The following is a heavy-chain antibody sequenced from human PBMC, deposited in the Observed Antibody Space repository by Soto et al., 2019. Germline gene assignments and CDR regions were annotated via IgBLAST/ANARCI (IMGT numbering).Heavy chain of an antibody. V-gene: IGHV4-59*08. CDR2: IYYSGST. CDR3: ARRREQWLGPGLLDI. D-gene: IGHD6-19*01. Sequence: QVQLQESGPGLVKPSETLSLTCTVSGGSISSYYWSWIRQPPGKGLEWIGYIYYSGSTNYNPSLTSRVTISVDTSKNQFSLKLSSVTAADTAVYYCARRREQWLGPGLLDIWGQGTMVTVSS. CDR1: GGSISSYY. J-gene: IGHJ3*02.